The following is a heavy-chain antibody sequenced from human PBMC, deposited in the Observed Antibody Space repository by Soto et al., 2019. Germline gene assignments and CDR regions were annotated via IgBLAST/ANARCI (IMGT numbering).Heavy chain of an antibody. J-gene: IGHJ4*02. D-gene: IGHD3-22*01. CDR3: ASTYYYDSSGTRKDQKFDY. CDR2: IIPIFGTA. CDR1: GGTFSSYA. Sequence: RASVKVSCKASGGTFSSYAISWVRQAPGQGLEWMGGIIPIFGTANYAQKFQGRVTITADESTSTAYMELSSLRSEDTAVYYCASTYYYDSSGTRKDQKFDYWGQGTLVTVSS. V-gene: IGHV1-69*13.